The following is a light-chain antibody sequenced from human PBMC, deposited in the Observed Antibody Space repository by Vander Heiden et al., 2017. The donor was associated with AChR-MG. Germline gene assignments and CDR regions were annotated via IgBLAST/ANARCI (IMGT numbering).Light chain of an antibody. CDR2: WAS. CDR1: QSVFYRFNNKNF. J-gene: IGKJ3*01. V-gene: IGKV4-1*01. Sequence: DIVMTQSPDSLAVSLGERATINCKSSQSVFYRFNNKNFLAWYQQKPGQSPSLLFYWASTRESGVPDRFSDSGSETNFSLTISGLQAEDVAVYYCQRDHSFPLTFGHGTKVDI. CDR3: QRDHSFPLT.